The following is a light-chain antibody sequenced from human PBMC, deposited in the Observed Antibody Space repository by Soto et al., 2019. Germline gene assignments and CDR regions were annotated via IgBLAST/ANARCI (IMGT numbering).Light chain of an antibody. V-gene: IGLV2-14*01. CDR2: EVS. CDR1: SSDVGGYPY. Sequence: QSVLTQPASVSGSPGQSITISCTGTSSDVGGYPYVSWYQQHPGKVPKLIIYEVSNRPSGVSDRFSGSKSGSTASLTISGLQPDDEANYFCTSFTSSSTVVFGGGTKVTVL. J-gene: IGLJ3*02. CDR3: TSFTSSSTVV.